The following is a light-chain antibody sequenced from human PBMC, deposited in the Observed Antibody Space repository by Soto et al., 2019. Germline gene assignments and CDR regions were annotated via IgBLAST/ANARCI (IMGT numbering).Light chain of an antibody. J-gene: IGKJ4*01. CDR3: QQYATSPALT. Sequence: EIVLTQSPGTLSLSPGERATLSCRASQSVSSSYLAWYQQKPGQAPRLLIYGASSRATGIPDRFSGSGSGTHFTLTISRLEPEDFAVYFCQQYATSPALTFGGGTKVEIK. V-gene: IGKV3-20*01. CDR1: QSVSSSY. CDR2: GAS.